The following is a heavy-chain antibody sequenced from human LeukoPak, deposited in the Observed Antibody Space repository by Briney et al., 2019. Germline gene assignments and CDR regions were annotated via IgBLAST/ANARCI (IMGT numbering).Heavy chain of an antibody. Sequence: GGSLRLSCAASGFTFRSYWMSWVRQAPGKGLEGVANINQGGSVKYYVDSVKGRFTISRDDAENSLYVQMNSLRDEDTAVYYCARVGYSGWNLEYWGQGTLVTVSS. CDR1: GFTFRSYW. D-gene: IGHD5-12*01. V-gene: IGHV3-7*01. CDR2: INQGGSVK. J-gene: IGHJ4*02. CDR3: ARVGYSGWNLEY.